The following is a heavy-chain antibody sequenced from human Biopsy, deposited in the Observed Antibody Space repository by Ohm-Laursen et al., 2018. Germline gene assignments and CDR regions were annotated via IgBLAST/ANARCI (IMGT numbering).Heavy chain of an antibody. CDR1: GESFNGYY. V-gene: IGHV4-34*01. D-gene: IGHD3-22*01. CDR2: INHSGRT. J-gene: IGHJ6*02. CDR3: VRGVDYYDPYHYYALDV. Sequence: SETLSLTCFVYGESFNGYYWSWIRQTPGKGLEWIGEINHSGRTNYNPSLKSRVTISVDTSKNQFSLKVRSVTAADTAVYYCVRGVDYYDPYHYYALDVWGQGTTVTVSS.